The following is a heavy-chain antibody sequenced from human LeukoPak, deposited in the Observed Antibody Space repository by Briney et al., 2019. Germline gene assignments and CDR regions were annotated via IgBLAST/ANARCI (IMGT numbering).Heavy chain of an antibody. J-gene: IGHJ4*02. CDR2: FSGSGSHT. D-gene: IGHD4-17*01. V-gene: IGHV3-23*01. Sequence: GGSLRLSCAASGFTFTTYAMSWARQAPGKGREWVSSFSGSGSHTYYADSVKGSFTISRDNSKNTLDLQMHSLRAEDTALYYCAKEVLGGNYGDYAVDYWGQGTLVTVSS. CDR1: GFTFTTYA. CDR3: AKEVLGGNYGDYAVDY.